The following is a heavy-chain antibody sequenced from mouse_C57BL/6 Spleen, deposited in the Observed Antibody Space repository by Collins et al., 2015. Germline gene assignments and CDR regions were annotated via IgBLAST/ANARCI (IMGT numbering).Heavy chain of an antibody. D-gene: IGHD1-1*01. CDR1: GYTFTDYE. J-gene: IGHJ2*01. V-gene: IGHV1-15*01. Sequence: QVQLQQSGAELVRPGASVTLSCKASGYTFTDYEMHWVKQTPVHGLEWIGAIDPETVITAYNQKFKGKAILTADKSSSTAYMELRSLTSEDSAVYHCTRSEVFYYGRSPYYFDHWGQGTTLTVSS. CDR2: IDPETVIT. CDR3: TRSEVFYYGRSPYYFDH.